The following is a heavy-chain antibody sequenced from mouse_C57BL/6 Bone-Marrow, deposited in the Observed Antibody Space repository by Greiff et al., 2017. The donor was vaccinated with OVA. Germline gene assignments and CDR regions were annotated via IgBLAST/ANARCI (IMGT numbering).Heavy chain of an antibody. J-gene: IGHJ2*01. CDR1: GYSITSGYY. Sequence: EVQLQESGPGLVKPSQSLSLTCSVPGYSITSGYYWNWIRQFPGNKLEWVGYISYDGSNNYNPSLKNRISITRDTTKNQFFLKLNSVTTEDTATYYGARERDGDFLFDYWGQGTTLTVSS. V-gene: IGHV3-6*01. D-gene: IGHD2-13*01. CDR2: ISYDGSN. CDR3: ARERDGDFLFDY.